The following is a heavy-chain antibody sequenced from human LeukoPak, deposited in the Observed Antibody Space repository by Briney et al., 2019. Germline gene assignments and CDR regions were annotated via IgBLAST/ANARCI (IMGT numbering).Heavy chain of an antibody. D-gene: IGHD1-26*01. CDR3: ARDRRGSLDY. J-gene: IGHJ4*02. V-gene: IGHV3-53*01. Sequence: TGGSLRLSCAASGFPVSSNYMSWVRQAPGKGLEWVPVIYSGGSTYYADSVKGRFTISRDNSKNTLYLQMNSLRAEDTAVYYCARDRRGSLDYWGQGTLVTVSS. CDR1: GFPVSSNY. CDR2: IYSGGST.